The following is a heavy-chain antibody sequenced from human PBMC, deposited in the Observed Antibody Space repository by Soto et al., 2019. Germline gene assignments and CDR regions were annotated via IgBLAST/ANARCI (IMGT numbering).Heavy chain of an antibody. D-gene: IGHD6-19*01. J-gene: IGHJ3*01. V-gene: IGHV3-9*01. Sequence: EVQLVESGGGLVQPGRSLRLSCAASGFTFDDYAMHWVRQAPGKGLEWVSGVNWNSGRIKYADSVKGRFTISRDNAKNSLYLQMNSLRADDTALYYCAKGKYSSTDDNALDFWGQGTMLTVSS. CDR3: AKGKYSSTDDNALDF. CDR1: GFTFDDYA. CDR2: VNWNSGRI.